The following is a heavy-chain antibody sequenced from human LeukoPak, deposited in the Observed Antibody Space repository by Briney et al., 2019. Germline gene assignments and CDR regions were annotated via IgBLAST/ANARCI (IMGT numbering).Heavy chain of an antibody. CDR1: GGSFSGYY. J-gene: IGHJ4*02. D-gene: IGHD4-17*01. Sequence: KPSETLSLTCAVYGGSFSGYYWSWIRQPPGKGLEWIGEINHSGSTNYNSSLKSRVTISVDTSKNQFSLKLSSVTAADTAVYYCATRFDYGDSMGDYWGQGTLVTVSS. CDR2: INHSGST. CDR3: ATRFDYGDSMGDY. V-gene: IGHV4-34*01.